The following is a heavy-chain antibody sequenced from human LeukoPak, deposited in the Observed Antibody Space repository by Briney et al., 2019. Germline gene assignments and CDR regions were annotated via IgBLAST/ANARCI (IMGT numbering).Heavy chain of an antibody. CDR2: ISGSGGNT. D-gene: IGHD2-2*01. CDR1: GFTFSSYA. Sequence: GGSLRLSCAASGFTFSSYAISWVRQAPGMGLEWVSAISGSGGNTYYSDSVNGRFPIFRYNSKNMLYLQMNNVRSEDSALYYCVKSFCSSTICYPTSFDSWGQGILVTVSS. CDR3: VKSFCSSTICYPTSFDS. J-gene: IGHJ5*01. V-gene: IGHV3-23*01.